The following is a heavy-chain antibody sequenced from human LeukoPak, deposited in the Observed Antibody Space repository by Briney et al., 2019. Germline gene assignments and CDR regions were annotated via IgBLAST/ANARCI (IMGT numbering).Heavy chain of an antibody. CDR3: ARGMSSGWYNFDY. J-gene: IGHJ4*02. V-gene: IGHV1-2*02. Sequence: ASVKVSCKASGYTFTGYYIHWVRQAPGQGLEWMGWINPNSGGTNYAQKFQGRVTMTRDTSISTAYMELSRLRSDDTAVYYCARGMSSGWYNFDYWGQGTLVTVSS. D-gene: IGHD6-19*01. CDR2: INPNSGGT. CDR1: GYTFTGYY.